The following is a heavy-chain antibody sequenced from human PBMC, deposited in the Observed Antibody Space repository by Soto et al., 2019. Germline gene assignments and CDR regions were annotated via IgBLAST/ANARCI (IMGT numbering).Heavy chain of an antibody. D-gene: IGHD3-10*01. CDR3: ARHNYGSGSTYFDY. Sequence: QVQLQESGPGLVKPSETLSLTCTVSGGSISSYYWSWIRQPPGKGLGWIGYIYYSGSTNYNPSLKSRVTISVDTSKNQFSLKLNYMTAADTAVYYCARHNYGSGSTYFDYLGQGTLVTVSS. CDR1: GGSISSYY. J-gene: IGHJ4*02. V-gene: IGHV4-59*08. CDR2: IYYSGST.